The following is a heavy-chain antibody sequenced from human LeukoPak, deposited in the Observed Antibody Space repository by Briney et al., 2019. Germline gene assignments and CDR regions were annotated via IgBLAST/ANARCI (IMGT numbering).Heavy chain of an antibody. Sequence: GGSLRLSCAASGFTFSTYRMHWVRQAPGKGLVWVSHVKSDGSSATYADSVKGRFTISRDNAKNTLFLQMNSLRAEDTAVYYCARDLGTRDYWGQGTLVTVSS. CDR1: GFTFSTYR. CDR2: VKSDGSSA. V-gene: IGHV3-74*01. CDR3: ARDLGTRDY. J-gene: IGHJ4*02. D-gene: IGHD1-1*01.